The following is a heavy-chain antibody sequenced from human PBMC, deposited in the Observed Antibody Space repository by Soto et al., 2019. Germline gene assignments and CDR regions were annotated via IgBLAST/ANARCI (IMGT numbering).Heavy chain of an antibody. V-gene: IGHV1-3*01. J-gene: IGHJ4*02. Sequence: ASVKVSCKASGYTFAGYAIHWVRQAPGQRHEWMGWINGGNGDTKYSQKFQGRVTITRDTSASTAYMELTSLGSEDTAVYHCARGYCSSTSCQYYFDFWGQGTLVTVSS. D-gene: IGHD2-2*01. CDR2: INGGNGDT. CDR1: GYTFAGYA. CDR3: ARGYCSSTSCQYYFDF.